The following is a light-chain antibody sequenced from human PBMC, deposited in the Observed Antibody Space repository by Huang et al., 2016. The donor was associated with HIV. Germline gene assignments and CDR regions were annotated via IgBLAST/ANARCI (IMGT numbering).Light chain of an antibody. Sequence: DIVMPQSPLSLPVIPGEPASISCRSSQSLLHSNEYNCLDWYLQKTGQSPQLLIYLGATLACGVPDRFSGSGSGTDFTLKISRVEAEDVGLYYCMQALQTPRTFGQGTKLEIK. CDR2: LGA. V-gene: IGKV2-28*01. CDR3: MQALQTPRT. J-gene: IGKJ2*01. CDR1: QSLLHSNEYNC.